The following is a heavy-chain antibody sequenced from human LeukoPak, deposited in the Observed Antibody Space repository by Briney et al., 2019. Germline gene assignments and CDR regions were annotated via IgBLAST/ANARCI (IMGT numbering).Heavy chain of an antibody. D-gene: IGHD1-14*01. V-gene: IGHV5-51*01. CDR2: IYPGDSDT. Sequence: GESLKISCWSSGFRFTTYWIDWVRQIPGPGVEWMGIIYPGDSDTRYSPSFQGQVTISADKSISTAYLQWSSLEASDTAIYYCARRDFTSEHFDYWGQGTLVTLSS. CDR1: GFRFTTYW. J-gene: IGHJ4*02. CDR3: ARRDFTSEHFDY.